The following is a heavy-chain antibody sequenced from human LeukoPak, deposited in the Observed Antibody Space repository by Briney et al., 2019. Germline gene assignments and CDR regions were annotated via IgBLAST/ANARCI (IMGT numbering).Heavy chain of an antibody. CDR2: ISAYNRDT. CDR1: GYTFTRYG. Sequence: EASVKLSCNASGYTFTRYGFSWVWQAPGHGLEWMGWISAYNRDTSYAQKLQGRVTMTTDTSTSTVYMELRSLRSDDSAVYYCARDYVAMSTIRDFGYWGQGTLVTVSS. D-gene: IGHD5-24*01. CDR3: ARDYVAMSTIRDFGY. V-gene: IGHV1-18*01. J-gene: IGHJ4*02.